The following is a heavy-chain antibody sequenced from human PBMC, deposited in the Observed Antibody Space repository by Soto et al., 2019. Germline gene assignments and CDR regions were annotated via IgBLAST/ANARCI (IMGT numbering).Heavy chain of an antibody. CDR2: MQHTGNT. D-gene: IGHD3-16*01. V-gene: IGHV4-4*07. Sequence: GTLSLTCAVSGASIRSYHWSWIRQPAGKGLEWIGRMQHTGNTNYNPSLKSRVTMSVDTSKNQISLKMTSVTAADTAVYFCAKDVSSRRWFDPWGQGILVTVSS. CDR1: GASIRSYH. CDR3: AKDVSSRRWFDP. J-gene: IGHJ5*02.